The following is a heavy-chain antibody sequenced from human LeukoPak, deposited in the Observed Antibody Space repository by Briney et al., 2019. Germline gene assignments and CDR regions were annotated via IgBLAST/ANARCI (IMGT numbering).Heavy chain of an antibody. CDR3: ARGGDYGDYEGY. Sequence: SQTLSLTCTVSGGSISSGSYYWSWIRQPAGKGLEWIGRIYTSGSTNYNPSLKSRVTISVDTPKNQFSLKLSSVTAADTAVYYCARGGDYGDYEGYWGQGTLVTVSS. D-gene: IGHD4-17*01. CDR2: IYTSGST. V-gene: IGHV4-61*02. CDR1: GGSISSGSYY. J-gene: IGHJ4*02.